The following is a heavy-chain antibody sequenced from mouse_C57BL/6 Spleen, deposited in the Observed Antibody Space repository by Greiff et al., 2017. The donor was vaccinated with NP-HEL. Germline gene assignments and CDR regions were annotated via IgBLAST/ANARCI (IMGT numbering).Heavy chain of an antibody. CDR1: GYTFTSYW. D-gene: IGHD1-2*01. CDR3: ARGHYYVVYYFDY. Sequence: QVQLQHPGAELVKPGASVKMSCMASGYTFTSYWITWVKQRPGQGLEWIGDIYPGSGSTNYNEKFKSKATLTVDTSSGTAYMQLSSLTSEDSAVYYCARGHYYVVYYFDYWGQGTTLTVSS. CDR2: IYPGSGST. V-gene: IGHV1-55*01. J-gene: IGHJ2*01.